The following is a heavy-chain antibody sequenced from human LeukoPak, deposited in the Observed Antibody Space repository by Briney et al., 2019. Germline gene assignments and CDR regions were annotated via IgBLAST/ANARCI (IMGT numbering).Heavy chain of an antibody. CDR1: GDSVSSNSAA. CDR3: ARNAYYYDSSGYFRDSYYYGMDV. Sequence: SQTLSLTCAISGDSVSSNSAAWNWIRQSPSRGLEWLVRTYYRSKWYNDYAVSVRSRITINTDTSKNQFSLHLNSVTPEDTAVYYCARNAYYYDSSGYFRDSYYYGMDVWGQGTTVTVSS. D-gene: IGHD3-22*01. V-gene: IGHV6-1*01. CDR2: TYYRSKWYN. J-gene: IGHJ6*02.